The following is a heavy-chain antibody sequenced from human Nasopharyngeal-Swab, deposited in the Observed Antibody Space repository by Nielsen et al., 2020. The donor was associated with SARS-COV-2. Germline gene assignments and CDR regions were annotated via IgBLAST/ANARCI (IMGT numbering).Heavy chain of an antibody. V-gene: IGHV4-34*01. CDR2: INHSGST. D-gene: IGHD6-13*01. CDR1: GGSFSGHY. Sequence: SETLSLTCAVYGGSFSGHYWTWIRQPPGKGLEWIGEINHSGSTNYNPSLKSRVTISVDTSKNQFSLQLNSVTPEDTAVYYCARREAAAGPDYYYYGMDVWGQGTTVTVSS. J-gene: IGHJ6*02. CDR3: ARREAAAGPDYYYYGMDV.